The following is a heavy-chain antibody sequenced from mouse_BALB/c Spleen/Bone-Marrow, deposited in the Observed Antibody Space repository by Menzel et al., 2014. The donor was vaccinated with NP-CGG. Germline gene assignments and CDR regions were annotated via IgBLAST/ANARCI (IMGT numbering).Heavy chain of an antibody. D-gene: IGHD1-1*02. CDR1: GYTFTSYV. J-gene: IGHJ1*01. CDR2: INPYNDGT. CDR3: ARSLYGVGSYFDF. Sequence: EVQLQQSGPELVRPAASVKMSCKASGYTFTSYVMHWVKQTPGQGLEWLGNINPYNDGTNNNEKFNGKATRNSDKFYSTAYMKSGGLTYEDSAVYYGARSLYGVGSYFDFWGEGTTLTVSS. V-gene: IGHV1-14*01.